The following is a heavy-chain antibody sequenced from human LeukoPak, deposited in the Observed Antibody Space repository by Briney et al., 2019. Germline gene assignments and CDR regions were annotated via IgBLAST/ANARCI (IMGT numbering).Heavy chain of an antibody. Sequence: AGGSLRLSCAASGFIFSSYSMNWVRQAPGKGLEWVSYISSSGSTIYYADSVKGRFTISRDNAKNSLYLQMNSLRAEDTAVYYCARDQLLVVTPVFDYWGQGTLVTVSS. V-gene: IGHV3-48*04. D-gene: IGHD4-23*01. CDR2: ISSSGSTI. CDR3: ARDQLLVVTPVFDY. J-gene: IGHJ4*02. CDR1: GFIFSSYS.